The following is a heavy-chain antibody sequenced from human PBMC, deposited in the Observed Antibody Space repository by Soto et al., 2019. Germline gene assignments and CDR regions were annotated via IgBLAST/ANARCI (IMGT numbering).Heavy chain of an antibody. V-gene: IGHV1-69*13. Sequence: SVKVSCKASGGTFSSYAISWVRQAPGQGLEWMGGIIPIFGTANYAQKFQGRVTITADESTSTAYMELSSLRSEDTAVYYCASLIAAAGTWKALDYWGQGTLVTVSS. CDR2: IIPIFGTA. CDR1: GGTFSSYA. J-gene: IGHJ4*02. CDR3: ASLIAAAGTWKALDY. D-gene: IGHD6-13*01.